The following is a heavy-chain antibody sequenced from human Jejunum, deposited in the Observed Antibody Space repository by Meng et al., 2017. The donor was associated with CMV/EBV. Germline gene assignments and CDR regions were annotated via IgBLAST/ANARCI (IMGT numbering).Heavy chain of an antibody. D-gene: IGHD3-3*01. CDR1: GYTFINYD. CDR2: INTNTGNP. CDR3: ARVAPSGYRYFDY. Sequence: QVQLVQHGASLKKPGASVTVSCKAAGYTFINYDMNWVRQAPGQGLEWMVWINTNTGNPTYAQGFTRRFVFSLDTSFRTAYLQISSLKAEDTAVYYCARVAPSGYRYFDYWGQGTLVTVSS. J-gene: IGHJ4*02. V-gene: IGHV7-4-1*02.